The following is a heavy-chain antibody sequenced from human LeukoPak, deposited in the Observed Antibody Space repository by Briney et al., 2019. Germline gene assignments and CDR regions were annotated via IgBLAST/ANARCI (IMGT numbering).Heavy chain of an antibody. V-gene: IGHV3-21*01. CDR1: GFTFSSYS. Sequence: PGGSLRLSCAASGFTFSSYSMTWVRQAPGKRLEWVSSFTSRSRNIYYADSVKGRFTISRDNSKNTLYLQMNSLRAEDTAVYYCAKDVTYGSGSPYYYYYGMDVWGQGTTVTVSS. J-gene: IGHJ6*02. D-gene: IGHD3-10*01. CDR3: AKDVTYGSGSPYYYYYGMDV. CDR2: FTSRSRNI.